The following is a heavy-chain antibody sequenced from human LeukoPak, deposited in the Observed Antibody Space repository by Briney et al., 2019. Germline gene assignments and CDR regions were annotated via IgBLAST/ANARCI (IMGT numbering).Heavy chain of an antibody. Sequence: PGGSLRLSCAASGFTFSTYNMNWVRQAPGKGLEWVSSITSSSTYIYYADSVKGRFTISRDNAKNSLYLQMNSLRADDTAVYYCAKDRTGTTGADWFDPWGQGTLVTVSS. CDR3: AKDRTGTTGADWFDP. CDR1: GFTFSTYN. J-gene: IGHJ5*02. D-gene: IGHD1-1*01. CDR2: ITSSSTYI. V-gene: IGHV3-21*04.